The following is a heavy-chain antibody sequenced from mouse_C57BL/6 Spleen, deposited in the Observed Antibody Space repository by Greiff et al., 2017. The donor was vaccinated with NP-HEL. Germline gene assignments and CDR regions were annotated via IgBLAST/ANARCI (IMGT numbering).Heavy chain of an antibody. CDR1: GYSITSGYY. J-gene: IGHJ4*01. CDR3: AYYDDYAMDY. Sequence: EVKLEESGPGLVKPSQSLSLTCSVTGYSITSGYYWNWIRQFPGNKLEWMGYISYDGSNNYNPSLKNRISITRDTSKNQFFLKLNSVTTEDTATYYCAYYDDYAMDYWGQGTSVTVSS. CDR2: ISYDGSN. D-gene: IGHD2-4*01. V-gene: IGHV3-6*01.